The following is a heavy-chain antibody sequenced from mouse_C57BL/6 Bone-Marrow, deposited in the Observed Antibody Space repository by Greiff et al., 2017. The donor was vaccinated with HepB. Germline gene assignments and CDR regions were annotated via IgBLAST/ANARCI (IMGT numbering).Heavy chain of an antibody. V-gene: IGHV3-6*01. J-gene: IGHJ4*01. D-gene: IGHD2-10*02. CDR1: GYSITSGYY. CDR3: ARVPSYYAMDY. CDR2: ISDDGSN. Sequence: EVQLQESGPGLVKPSQSLSLSCSATGYSITSGYYWNVIRQFPRNIMGLMGYISDDGSNNYNPSLKNRISITRDTSTNQFYLKLNSVTSEDTATYYCARVPSYYAMDYWGQGTSVTVSS.